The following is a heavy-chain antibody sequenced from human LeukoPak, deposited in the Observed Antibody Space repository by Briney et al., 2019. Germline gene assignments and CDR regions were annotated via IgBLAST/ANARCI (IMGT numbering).Heavy chain of an antibody. CDR1: GGSISSYY. D-gene: IGHD3-10*01. V-gene: IGHV4-59*08. J-gene: IGHJ6*02. CDR2: IYYSGST. CDR3: ATFLGYYGSGSHQAHYYYYDMDV. Sequence: PSETLSLTCTVSGGSISSYYWSWIRQPPGKGLEWIGYIYYSGSTNYNPSLKSRVTISVDTSKNPFSLKLSSVTAADTAVYYCATFLGYYGSGSHQAHYYYYDMDVWGQGTTVTVSS.